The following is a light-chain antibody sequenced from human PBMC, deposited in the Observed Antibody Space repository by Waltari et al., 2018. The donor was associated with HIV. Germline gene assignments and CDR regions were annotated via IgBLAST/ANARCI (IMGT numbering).Light chain of an antibody. CDR2: DAS. CDR1: QNIRNY. V-gene: IGKV3-11*01. Sequence: EIVLTQSPVTLSLSPGDRANLSFSASQNIRNYLGLYQQKSGQAPTLLIYDASTRAAGIPASFTGSGSGTDFTLTIGSLEPEDFAIYYCQQRSNWPGTFGPGTRVDVK. CDR3: QQRSNWPGT. J-gene: IGKJ1*01.